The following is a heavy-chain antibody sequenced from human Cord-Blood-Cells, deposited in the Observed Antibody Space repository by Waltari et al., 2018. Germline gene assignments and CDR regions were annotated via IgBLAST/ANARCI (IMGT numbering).Heavy chain of an antibody. V-gene: IGHV1-69*01. J-gene: IGHJ5*02. CDR2: INPIFGTA. Sequence: QVQLVQSGAEVKKPGSSVKVSCKASGGTSSSHAISWVRPAPGQGLEWMGGINPIFGTANYAQKFQGRVTITADESTSTAYRELSSLRSEDTAVYYCARVGSIAATTNWFDPWGQGTLVTVSS. CDR3: ARVGSIAATTNWFDP. CDR1: GGTSSSHA. D-gene: IGHD6-13*01.